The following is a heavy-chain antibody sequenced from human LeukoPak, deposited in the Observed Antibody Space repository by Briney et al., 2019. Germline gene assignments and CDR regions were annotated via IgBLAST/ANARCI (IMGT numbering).Heavy chain of an antibody. CDR2: MNPNSGNT. CDR1: GYTFTTYD. Sequence: ASVEVSCKASGYTFTTYDINWVRQATGQGLEWMGWMNPNSGNTGYAQKFQGRVTMTRNTSISTAYKELSSLRSEDTAVYYCGRGPNKSDGGNSGSACFDPWGQGTLVTVSS. V-gene: IGHV1-8*01. J-gene: IGHJ5*02. CDR3: GRGPNKSDGGNSGSACFDP. D-gene: IGHD4-23*01.